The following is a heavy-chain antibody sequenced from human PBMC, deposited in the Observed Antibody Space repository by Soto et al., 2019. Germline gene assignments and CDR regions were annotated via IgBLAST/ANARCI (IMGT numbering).Heavy chain of an antibody. Sequence: QVQLAQSGAEVKKPGSSVKVSCKASGGTFSSYTISWVRQAPGQGLEWMGRIIPILGIANYAQKFQGRVTITADKSTSTAYMELSSLRSEDTAVYYCARRLGGSYGMDVWGQGTTVTVSS. CDR3: ARRLGGSYGMDV. CDR1: GGTFSSYT. CDR2: IIPILGIA. D-gene: IGHD3-16*01. V-gene: IGHV1-69*02. J-gene: IGHJ6*02.